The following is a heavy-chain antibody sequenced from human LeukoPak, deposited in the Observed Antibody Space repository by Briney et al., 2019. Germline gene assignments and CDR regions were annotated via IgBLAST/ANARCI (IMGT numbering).Heavy chain of an antibody. V-gene: IGHV1-69*05. Sequence: GASVKVSXKASGGTFSSYAISWVRQAPGQGLEWMGRIIPIFGTANYAQKFQGRVTITTDESTSTAYMELSSLRSEDTAVYYCAASDIVVVVAAPDGGPYNWFDPWGQGTLVTVSS. CDR2: IIPIFGTA. J-gene: IGHJ5*02. CDR1: GGTFSSYA. CDR3: AASDIVVVVAAPDGGPYNWFDP. D-gene: IGHD2-15*01.